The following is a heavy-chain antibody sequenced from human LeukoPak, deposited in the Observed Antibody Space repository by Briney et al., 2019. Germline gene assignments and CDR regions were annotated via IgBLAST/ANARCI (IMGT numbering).Heavy chain of an antibody. V-gene: IGHV4-59*01. Sequence: ASETLSLTCTVSGGSISSYYWSWIRQPPGKGLEWIGYIYYSGSTNYNPSLKSRVTISVDTSKNQFSLKLNSVTAADTAVYFCARDGETSSSPLDDWGQGTLVTVSS. CDR1: GGSISSYY. CDR3: ARDGETSSSPLDD. D-gene: IGHD6-6*01. J-gene: IGHJ4*02. CDR2: IYYSGST.